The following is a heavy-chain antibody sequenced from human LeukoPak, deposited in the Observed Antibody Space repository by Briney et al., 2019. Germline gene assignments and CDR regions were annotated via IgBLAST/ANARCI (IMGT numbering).Heavy chain of an antibody. J-gene: IGHJ4*02. V-gene: IGHV1-18*01. CDR3: AGSLGYCTSNVCYLKY. D-gene: IGHD2-8*01. Sequence: GASVKVSCKTSGYSDTFYGITWVRQVAGQGHERMGWISAQHGLTEYAPNSKDRVTMTTDTYTNTDYMELRSLRSDDTAVYYCAGSLGYCTSNVCYLKYWGQGTLVTVSS. CDR2: ISAQHGLT. CDR1: GYSDTFYG.